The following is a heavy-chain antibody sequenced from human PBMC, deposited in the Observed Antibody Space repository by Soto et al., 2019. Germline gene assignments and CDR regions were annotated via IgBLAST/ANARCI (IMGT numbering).Heavy chain of an antibody. CDR3: ARRAGVCYSGICDYYYYMDV. J-gene: IGHJ6*03. Sequence: SETLSLTCTVSGGSISSYHWSWIRQPPGKGLEWIGFIHYSGSTNYNPSLKSRVTISVDTSKNQFSLNLGSVTAADTAVYYWARRAGVCYSGICDYYYYMDVWGKGTTVTVSS. V-gene: IGHV4-59*08. CDR1: GGSISSYH. CDR2: IHYSGST. D-gene: IGHD2-8*01.